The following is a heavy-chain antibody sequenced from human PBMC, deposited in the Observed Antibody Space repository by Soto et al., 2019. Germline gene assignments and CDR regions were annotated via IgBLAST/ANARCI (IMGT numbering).Heavy chain of an antibody. CDR3: ARRSIAARRGIYNCFDP. CDR2: IYYSGST. Sequence: LSLTCTVSGGSISSSSYYWGWIRQPPGKGLEWIGSIYYSGSTYYNPSLKSRVTISVDTSKNQFSLKLSSVTAADTAVYYCARRSIAARRGIYNCFDPWGQGTPVTVSS. CDR1: GGSISSSSYY. V-gene: IGHV4-39*01. J-gene: IGHJ5*02. D-gene: IGHD6-6*01.